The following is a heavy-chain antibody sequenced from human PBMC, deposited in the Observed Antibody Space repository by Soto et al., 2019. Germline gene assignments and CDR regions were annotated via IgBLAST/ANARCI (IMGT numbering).Heavy chain of an antibody. CDR1: GYNFANSW. V-gene: IGHV5-51*07. Sequence: ASLKISYEGPGYNFANSWMCWDQQMPGKGLEWMGIIYPGNPDTRYSPSFQGQVTISDDTSISTAYLEWSSLKASDTAIYYCARHVEYDVLKKNYWGHATLVTVS. J-gene: IGHJ4*01. CDR3: ARHVEYDVLKKNY. CDR2: IYPGNPDT. D-gene: IGHD3-9*01.